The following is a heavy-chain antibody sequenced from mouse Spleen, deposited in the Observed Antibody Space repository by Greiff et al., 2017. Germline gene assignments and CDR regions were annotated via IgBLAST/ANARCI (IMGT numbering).Heavy chain of an antibody. CDR2: ISSGGGNT. CDR1: GFTFSSYT. V-gene: IGHV5-9*04. CDR3: ASTPVYDGYLAWFAY. D-gene: IGHD2-3*01. Sequence: EVKLMESGGGLVKPGGSLKLSCAASGFTFSSYTMSWVRQTPAKRLEWVATISSGGGNTYYPDSVKGRFTISRDNARNTLYLQMSSLRSEDTAMYYCASTPVYDGYLAWFAYWGQGTLVTVSA. J-gene: IGHJ3*01.